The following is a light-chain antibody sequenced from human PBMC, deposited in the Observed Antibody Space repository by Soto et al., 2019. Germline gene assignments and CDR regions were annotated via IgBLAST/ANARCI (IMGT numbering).Light chain of an antibody. Sequence: DIEMTQSPSSLSASVGGRVTITCRASQSISSYLNWYQQKPGKAPKLLIYAASSLQSGVPSRFSGSGSGTDFTLTISSLQPEDIATYYCQQFDNVPLTFGGGTKVDIK. CDR3: QQFDNVPLT. V-gene: IGKV1-39*01. J-gene: IGKJ4*01. CDR2: AAS. CDR1: QSISSY.